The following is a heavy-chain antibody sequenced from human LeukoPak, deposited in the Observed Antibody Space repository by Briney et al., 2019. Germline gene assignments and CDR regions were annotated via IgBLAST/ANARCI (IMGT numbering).Heavy chain of an antibody. CDR2: MNPNSGDT. CDR3: ARVHSYCSSTSCLDY. J-gene: IGHJ4*02. Sequence: ASVRVSCKASGYTFTSYAINWVRQATGQGLEWMAWMNPNSGDTGYAQKFQGRVTMTRDTSISTAYMELSSLRSDDTAVYYCARVHSYCSSTSCLDYWGQGTLVTVSS. CDR1: GYTFTSYA. V-gene: IGHV1-8*01. D-gene: IGHD2-2*01.